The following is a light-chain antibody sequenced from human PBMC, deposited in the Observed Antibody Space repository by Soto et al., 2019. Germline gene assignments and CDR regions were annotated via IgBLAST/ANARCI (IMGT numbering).Light chain of an antibody. Sequence: VRKQPPSLYGAQRQMVSLSCPGSTSNIGAPYDVHWYQHLPGTAXKLIMYEVNTRPSGVPDRFSGSKSGSTASLTISGLQAEDEADYYCSLYISGSTYVFGTGTKVTVL. J-gene: IGLJ1*01. CDR3: SLYISGSTYV. V-gene: IGLV1-40*01. CDR2: EVN. CDR1: TSNIGAPYD.